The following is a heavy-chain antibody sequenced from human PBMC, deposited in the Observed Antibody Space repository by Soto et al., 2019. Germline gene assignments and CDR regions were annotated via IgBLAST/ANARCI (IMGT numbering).Heavy chain of an antibody. Sequence: PGESLKISCKGSGYSFIDYWIGWVRQMPGKGLEWMGIIYPGDSDTRYSPSFQGQVTISADKSISTAYLQWSSLKASDTALYYCARTAAAGKYYYGVDVWGQGTTVTVSS. J-gene: IGHJ6*02. CDR2: IYPGDSDT. CDR1: GYSFIDYW. CDR3: ARTAAAGKYYYGVDV. D-gene: IGHD6-13*01. V-gene: IGHV5-51*01.